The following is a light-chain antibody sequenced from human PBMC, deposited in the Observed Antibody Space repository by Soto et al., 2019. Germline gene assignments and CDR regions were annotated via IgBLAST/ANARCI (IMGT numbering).Light chain of an antibody. V-gene: IGKV1-12*01. CDR1: RDIGTW. CDR2: AAS. J-gene: IGKJ3*01. Sequence: IQMTQSPSSVSASVGDRVTITCRASRDIGTWLAWYQQIPGKAPKLLIFAASTLQSRVPSRFSGGGSGTDFTLTISGLQADDFATYYCQQPSVFSFTFGPGTKLDIK. CDR3: QQPSVFSFT.